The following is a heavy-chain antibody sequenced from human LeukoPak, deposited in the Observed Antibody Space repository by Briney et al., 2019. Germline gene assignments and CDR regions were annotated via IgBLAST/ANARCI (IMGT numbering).Heavy chain of an antibody. V-gene: IGHV1-69*13. CDR2: IIPIFGTA. CDR3: AREDNIVAVGHWFDP. Sequence: AASVKVSCKASGGTYSSYAISWVRQAPGQGLEWMGGIIPIFGTANYAQKFQGRVTITADESTSTAYMELSSLRSEDTAVYYCAREDNIVAVGHWFDPWGQGTLVTVSS. D-gene: IGHD2-2*01. J-gene: IGHJ5*02. CDR1: GGTYSSYA.